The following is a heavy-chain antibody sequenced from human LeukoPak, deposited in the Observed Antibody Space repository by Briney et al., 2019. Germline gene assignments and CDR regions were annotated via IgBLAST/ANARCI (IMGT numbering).Heavy chain of an antibody. D-gene: IGHD3-3*01. CDR2: IYYSGST. J-gene: IGHJ3*02. CDR1: GGSISSGGYY. Sequence: SQTLSLTCTVSGGSISSGGYYWSWIRQPPGKGLEWIGYIYYSGSTYYNPSLKSRVTISVDTSKNQFSLKLSSVTAADTAVYYCARVGITTPFDAFDIWGQGTMVTVSS. V-gene: IGHV4-30-4*08. CDR3: ARVGITTPFDAFDI.